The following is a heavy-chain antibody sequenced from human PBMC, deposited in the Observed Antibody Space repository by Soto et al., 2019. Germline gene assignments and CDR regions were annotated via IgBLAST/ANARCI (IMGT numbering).Heavy chain of an antibody. CDR1: VGSISSYY. D-gene: IGHD5-18*01. Sequence: PSETLSLTCTVSVGSISSYYWSWIRQPPGKGLEWIGYIFYSGKIDYNPSLKSRVTMSVDMSKNQFSLKLSSVTAADTAVYYCARLSSYGYGYWGQGTLVTVSS. CDR3: ARLSSYGYGY. V-gene: IGHV4-59*12. J-gene: IGHJ4*02. CDR2: IFYSGKI.